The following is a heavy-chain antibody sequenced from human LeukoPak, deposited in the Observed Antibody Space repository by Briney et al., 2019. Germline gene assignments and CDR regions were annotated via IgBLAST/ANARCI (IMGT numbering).Heavy chain of an antibody. J-gene: IGHJ4*02. Sequence: SETLSLTCTVSGCSISSYYWSWIRQTAGKGLEWIGRIYVSGSTRYNPSRKSRVAMSVDTSKNQFYLKLRYVTAADTAVYYCAREDVDVETTTVSFDYWGQGTLVTVSS. CDR1: GCSISSYY. V-gene: IGHV4-4*07. D-gene: IGHD5-18*01. CDR3: AREDVDVETTTVSFDY. CDR2: IYVSGST.